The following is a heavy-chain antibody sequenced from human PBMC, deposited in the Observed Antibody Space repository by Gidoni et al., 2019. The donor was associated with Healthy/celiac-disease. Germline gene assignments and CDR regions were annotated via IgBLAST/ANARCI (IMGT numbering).Heavy chain of an antibody. Sequence: EVQLVESGGGLVQPGGSLRLSCAASGFTFSRCWMSWVRQAPGKGLEWVANIKQDGSEKYYVDSVKGRFTISRDNAKNSLYLQMNSLRAEDTAVYYCARDALNDILTGYSTAEYFQHWGQGTLVTVSS. D-gene: IGHD3-9*01. CDR2: IKQDGSEK. V-gene: IGHV3-7*01. CDR1: GFTFSRCW. CDR3: ARDALNDILTGYSTAEYFQH. J-gene: IGHJ1*01.